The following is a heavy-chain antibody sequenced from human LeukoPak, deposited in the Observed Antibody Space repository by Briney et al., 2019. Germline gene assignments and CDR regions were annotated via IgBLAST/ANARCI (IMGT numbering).Heavy chain of an antibody. V-gene: IGHV3-33*01. Sequence: GRSLRLSCAASGFTFSSYGMHWVRQAPGKGLEWVAVIWYDGSNKYYADSVKGRFTISRDNSKNTLYLQMNSLGAEDTAVYYCARAYYDSSGYYDAFDIWGQGTMVTVSS. J-gene: IGHJ3*02. D-gene: IGHD3-22*01. CDR2: IWYDGSNK. CDR1: GFTFSSYG. CDR3: ARAYYDSSGYYDAFDI.